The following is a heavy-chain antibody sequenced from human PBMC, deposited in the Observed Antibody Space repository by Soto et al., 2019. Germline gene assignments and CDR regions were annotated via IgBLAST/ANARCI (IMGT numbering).Heavy chain of an antibody. D-gene: IGHD2-2*02. CDR2: IYWDGDK. Sequence: SGPTLVNPTQTLTLTCTFSGFSLSTSGVGVGWIRQPPGKALEWLGLIYWDGDKRYSPSLKSRLTITKDTSKNQVVLTMTNMDPVDTATYYCAHRLWGYCISTSCHTYNWFDPWGQGTLVTVSS. CDR1: GFSLSTSGVG. J-gene: IGHJ5*02. V-gene: IGHV2-5*02. CDR3: AHRLWGYCISTSCHTYNWFDP.